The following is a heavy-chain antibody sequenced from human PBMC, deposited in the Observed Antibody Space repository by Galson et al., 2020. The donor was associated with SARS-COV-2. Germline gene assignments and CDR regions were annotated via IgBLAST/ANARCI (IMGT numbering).Heavy chain of an antibody. CDR1: GNNFNNDW. D-gene: IGHD1-26*01. CDR3: ARVRSGNYIYDY. V-gene: IGHV5-51*01. J-gene: IGHJ4*02. Sequence: KSVASLEISCKASGNNFNNDWIGWVPQMPGKGLAWMRTIYPDHSETRYRLSFQGQVTMSADKSINTAYLQWSSLKASDTAMYFCARVRSGNYIYDYWGQGTLVTVSS. CDR2: IYPDHSET.